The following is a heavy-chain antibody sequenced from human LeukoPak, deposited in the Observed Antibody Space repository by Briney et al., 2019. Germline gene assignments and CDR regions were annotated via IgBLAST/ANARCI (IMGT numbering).Heavy chain of an antibody. CDR3: ARVGIDVVVPALFDY. J-gene: IGHJ4*02. CDR2: IYHSGST. Sequence: PSETLSLTCAVSGGPISSSNWWSWVRQPPGKGLEWIGEIYHSGSTNYNPSLKSRVTISVDTSKNQFSLKLSSVTAADTAVYYCARVGIDVVVPALFDYWGQGTLVTVSS. D-gene: IGHD2-2*01. V-gene: IGHV4-4*02. CDR1: GGPISSSNW.